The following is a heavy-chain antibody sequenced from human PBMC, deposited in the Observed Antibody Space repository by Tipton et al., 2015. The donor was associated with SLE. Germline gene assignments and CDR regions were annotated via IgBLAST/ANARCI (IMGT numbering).Heavy chain of an antibody. D-gene: IGHD6-13*01. V-gene: IGHV4-59*01. J-gene: IGHJ5*02. CDR3: ARDPGYSSSS. Sequence: TLSLTCTVSGGSISSYYWSWIRQPPGKGLEWIGYIYYSGNTNYNPSLKSRVTISVDTSKNQFSLKLSSVTAADTAVYYCARDPGYSSSSWGQGTLVTVSS. CDR2: IYYSGNT. CDR1: GGSISSYY.